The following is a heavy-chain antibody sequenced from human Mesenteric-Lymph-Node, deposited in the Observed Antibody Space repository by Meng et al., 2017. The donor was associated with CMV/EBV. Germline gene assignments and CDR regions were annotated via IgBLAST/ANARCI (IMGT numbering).Heavy chain of an antibody. D-gene: IGHD6-19*01. CDR3: ARATGYTSGWWWGYFDY. CDR2: IRQDGNEK. J-gene: IGHJ4*02. CDR1: GFTFSSYW. Sequence: GGSLRLSCVASGFTFSSYWMSWVRQAPGKGLEWVAHIRQDGNEKYCVDSVKGRFTISRDNTKNSLFLQMNSLRAEDAALYYCARATGYTSGWWWGYFDYWGQGTVVAVSS. V-gene: IGHV3-7*03.